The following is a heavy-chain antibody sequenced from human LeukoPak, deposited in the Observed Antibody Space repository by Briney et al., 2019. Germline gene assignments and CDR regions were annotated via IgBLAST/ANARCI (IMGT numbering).Heavy chain of an antibody. D-gene: IGHD6-13*01. CDR3: ARDGPRDSSSWYGDFDY. Sequence: ASVKVSCKALGYTFTDHYFHWLRQAPGQGLEWMGWINPNSGGTNYAQKFQGRVTMTRDTSISTAYMELSRLRSDDTAVYYCARDGPRDSSSWYGDFDYWGQGTLVTVSS. CDR2: INPNSGGT. J-gene: IGHJ4*02. V-gene: IGHV1-2*02. CDR1: GYTFTDHY.